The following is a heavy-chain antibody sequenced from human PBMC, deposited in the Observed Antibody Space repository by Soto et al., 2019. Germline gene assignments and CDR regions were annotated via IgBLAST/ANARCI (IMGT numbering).Heavy chain of an antibody. D-gene: IGHD2-21*01. V-gene: IGHV3-7*05. CDR3: ATDLGLFGDNYYYYGMDD. Sequence: PGGSLRLSCAASGFTFSGYWMSWVRQAPGKGLEWVANIKHDGSEKYYVDSVKGRFTISRDNSKNSLYLQMNSLRVEDTAVYYCATDLGLFGDNYYYYGMDDWGKGTTVTVPS. J-gene: IGHJ6*04. CDR2: IKHDGSEK. CDR1: GFTFSGYW.